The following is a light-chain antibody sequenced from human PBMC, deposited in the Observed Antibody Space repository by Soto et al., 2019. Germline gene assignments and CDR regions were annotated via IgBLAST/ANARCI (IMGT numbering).Light chain of an antibody. CDR2: GAS. CDR3: PHYGSSGLVT. V-gene: IGKV3-20*01. CDR1: QSVSSSY. Sequence: EIVLTQSPGTLSLSPGERATLSCRASQSVSSSYLGWYQQKPGQAPRLLIYGASSRATGIPDRFSGSGSGTDFTLTISRLEPEDFAVYYCPHYGSSGLVTFGPGTKVDIK. J-gene: IGKJ3*01.